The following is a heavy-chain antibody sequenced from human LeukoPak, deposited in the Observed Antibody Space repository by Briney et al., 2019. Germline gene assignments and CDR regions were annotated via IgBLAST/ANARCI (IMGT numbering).Heavy chain of an antibody. Sequence: SETLSLTCTVSGGSISSYYWSWIRQPPGKGLEWIGYIYYSGSTNYNPSFKSRVTISVDTSKNQFSLKLSSVTAADTAVYYCARAYGHNWFDPWGQGTLVTVSS. CDR1: GGSISSYY. J-gene: IGHJ5*02. CDR3: ARAYGHNWFDP. CDR2: IYYSGST. V-gene: IGHV4-59*01. D-gene: IGHD2-8*01.